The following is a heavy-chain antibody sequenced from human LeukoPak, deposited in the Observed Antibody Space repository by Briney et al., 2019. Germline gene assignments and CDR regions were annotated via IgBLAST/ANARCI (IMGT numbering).Heavy chain of an antibody. J-gene: IGHJ4*02. Sequence: ASVTVSCKASGYTFTSYYMHWVRQAPGQGLEWMGIINPSGGSTSYAQKFQGRVTMTRDMSTSTVYMELSSLRSEDTAVYYCASGYSSGWYEGYYWGQGTLVTVSS. CDR1: GYTFTSYY. V-gene: IGHV1-46*01. CDR3: ASGYSSGWYEGYY. CDR2: INPSGGST. D-gene: IGHD6-19*01.